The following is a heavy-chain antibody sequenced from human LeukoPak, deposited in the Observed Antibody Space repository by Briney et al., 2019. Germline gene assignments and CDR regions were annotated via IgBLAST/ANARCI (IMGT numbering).Heavy chain of an antibody. CDR1: GYTFPSYF. V-gene: IGHV1-46*01. Sequence: ASVKVSCKASGYTFPSYFMHWVRQAPGQGLEWMGIINPTGGSTTYAQKFQGRVTMTRDTSTSTVYMELSSLRSDDTAVYYCARDLVVDSSGYYYGLDYWGQGTLVTVSS. J-gene: IGHJ4*02. D-gene: IGHD3-22*01. CDR3: ARDLVVDSSGYYYGLDY. CDR2: INPTGGST.